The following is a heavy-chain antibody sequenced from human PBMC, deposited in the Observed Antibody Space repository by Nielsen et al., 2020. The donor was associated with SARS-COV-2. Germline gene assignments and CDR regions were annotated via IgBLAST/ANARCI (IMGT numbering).Heavy chain of an antibody. J-gene: IGHJ4*02. CDR3: ARSLGITMVRGVIIKPFDY. CDR2: INAGNGNT. CDR1: GYTFTSYA. V-gene: IGHV1-3*01. D-gene: IGHD3-10*01. Sequence: ASVKVSCKASGYTFTSYAMHWVRQAPGQRLEWMGWINAGNGNTKYSQKFQGRVTITRDTSASTAYMELSSLRSEDTAVYYCARSLGITMVRGVIIKPFDYWGQGTLVTVSS.